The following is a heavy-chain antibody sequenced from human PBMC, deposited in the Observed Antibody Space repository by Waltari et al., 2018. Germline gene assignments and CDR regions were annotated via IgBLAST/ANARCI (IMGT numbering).Heavy chain of an antibody. D-gene: IGHD3-16*01. CDR3: AKGVKMDH. CDR2: ISGTGDTSI. J-gene: IGHJ4*02. Sequence: QVRLVESGGDLVEHGGSLRRSCVAAGRTSSHYSLYYMRWVRLAPVKGLEWISYISGTGDTSIHYADSVEGRFIISRDDATKSLHLQMNSLRVDDTAVYYCAKGVKMDHWGQGTRVTVSS. V-gene: IGHV3-11*04. CDR1: GRTSSHYSLYY.